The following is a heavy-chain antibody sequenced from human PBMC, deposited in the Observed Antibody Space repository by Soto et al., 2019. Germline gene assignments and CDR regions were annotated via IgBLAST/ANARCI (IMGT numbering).Heavy chain of an antibody. D-gene: IGHD3-9*01. CDR2: IWYDGSKK. CDR3: ARQRFRSFGSIDG. CDR1: GFTFSDYG. J-gene: IGHJ4*02. Sequence: QVQLVESGGGVVQPGRSLRLSCTGSGFTFSDYGVHWVRQAPGKGLEWVSIIWYDGSKKYYADSVKGRFTIFRDNSKNTVYLQMNSLRAEDTAVYYCARQRFRSFGSIDGWGQGALVTVSS. V-gene: IGHV3-33*01.